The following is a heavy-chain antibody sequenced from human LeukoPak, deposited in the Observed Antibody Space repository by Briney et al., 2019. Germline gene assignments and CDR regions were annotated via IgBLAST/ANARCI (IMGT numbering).Heavy chain of an antibody. J-gene: IGHJ4*02. D-gene: IGHD2-15*01. CDR1: GGTFSSYA. CDR2: IIPIIGIA. Sequence: PGASVKVSCKASGGTFSSYAISWVRQAPGQGLEWMGRIIPIIGIANYAQTFQGRVTITADKSTSTAYMELSSLRAEDTAVYYCARGALPRYCSGGSCYHYWGQGTLVTVSS. V-gene: IGHV1-69*04. CDR3: ARGALPRYCSGGSCYHY.